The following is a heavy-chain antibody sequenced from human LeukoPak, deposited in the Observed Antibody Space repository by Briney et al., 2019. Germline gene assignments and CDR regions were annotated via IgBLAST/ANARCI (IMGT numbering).Heavy chain of an antibody. CDR1: GYTFTGYY. J-gene: IGHJ3*02. D-gene: IGHD5-24*01. CDR2: INPSGGST. CDR3: ARGGGYKVDAFDI. Sequence: ASVKVSCKASGYTFTGYYMHWVRQAPGQGLEWMGVINPSGGSTNCPQKFQGRVTMTRDTSTSTVYMELSSLKSEDTAVYYCARGGGYKVDAFDIWGQGTMVTVSS. V-gene: IGHV1-46*01.